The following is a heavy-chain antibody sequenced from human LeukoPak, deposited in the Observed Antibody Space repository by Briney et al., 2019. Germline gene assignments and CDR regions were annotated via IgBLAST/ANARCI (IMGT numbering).Heavy chain of an antibody. Sequence: GASVKVSCKASGYTFTGYPILWVRQAPGQGLEWMGWIIPNSGATTYAQKFQGRVTMTRDTSISTAFMELSSLTSDDTAVYYCTREDYWGQGTPVTVSP. CDR1: GYTFTGYP. J-gene: IGHJ4*02. V-gene: IGHV1-2*02. CDR2: IIPNSGAT. CDR3: TREDY.